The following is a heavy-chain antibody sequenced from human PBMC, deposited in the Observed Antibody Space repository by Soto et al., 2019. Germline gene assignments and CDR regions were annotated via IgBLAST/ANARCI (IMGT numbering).Heavy chain of an antibody. Sequence: SLRLSCAASGFTFSSYAMSWVRQAPGKGLEWVSAISGSGGSTYYADSVKGRFTISRDNSKNTLYLQMNSLRAEDTAVYYCAKDQEYSSSSQDYWGQGTLVTVSS. V-gene: IGHV3-23*01. D-gene: IGHD6-6*01. CDR2: ISGSGGST. CDR3: AKDQEYSSSSQDY. CDR1: GFTFSSYA. J-gene: IGHJ4*02.